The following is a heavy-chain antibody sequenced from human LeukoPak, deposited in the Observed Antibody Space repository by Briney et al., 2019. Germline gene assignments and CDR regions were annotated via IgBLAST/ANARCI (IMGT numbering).Heavy chain of an antibody. CDR2: IYPGDSDT. Sequence: GESLKISCKGSRYSFTTNWIAWVRQMPGKGLEWMGIIYPGDSDTRYSPSFLGQVTISADKSISTAYLQWNSLKASDTAIYYCTRSPDIDILTGYSRYYDYWGQGTLVTVSS. J-gene: IGHJ4*02. V-gene: IGHV5-51*01. CDR1: RYSFTTNW. CDR3: TRSPDIDILTGYSRYYDY. D-gene: IGHD3-9*01.